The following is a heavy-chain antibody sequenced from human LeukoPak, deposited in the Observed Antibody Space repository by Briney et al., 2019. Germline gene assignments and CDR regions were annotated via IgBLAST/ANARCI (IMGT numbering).Heavy chain of an antibody. V-gene: IGHV3-74*01. D-gene: IGHD3-10*01. Sequence: GGSLRLSCAASGFTFNSYWMHWVRHAPGKGLVWVSRMSGDGRSTSYADSVKGRFTISRDNAKNTLYLQMDSLRGEDTAVYYRASGYYGSGSYLTPWGQGTLVTVSS. CDR1: GFTFNSYW. J-gene: IGHJ5*02. CDR3: ASGYYGSGSYLTP. CDR2: MSGDGRST.